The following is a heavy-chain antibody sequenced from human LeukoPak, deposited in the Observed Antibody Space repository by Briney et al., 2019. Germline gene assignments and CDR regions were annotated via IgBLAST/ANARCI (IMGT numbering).Heavy chain of an antibody. CDR2: ISGSGGST. V-gene: IGHV3-23*01. CDR1: GFTFSSYA. J-gene: IGHJ4*02. CDR3: ARVILNYDSSGYYYGNFDY. D-gene: IGHD3-22*01. Sequence: GGSLRLSCAASGFTFSSYAVSWVRQAPGKGLEWVSAISGSGGSTYYADSVKGRFTISRDNSKNTLYLQMNSLRAEDTAVYYCARVILNYDSSGYYYGNFDYWGQGTLVTVSS.